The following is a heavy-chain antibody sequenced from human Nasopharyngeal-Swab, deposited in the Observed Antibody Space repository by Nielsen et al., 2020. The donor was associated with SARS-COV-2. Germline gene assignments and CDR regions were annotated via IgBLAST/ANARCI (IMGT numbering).Heavy chain of an antibody. CDR2: ISGSGGST. V-gene: IGHV3-23*01. CDR1: GFTFSDSA. CDR3: AKDPYSSGWYGEYFQH. J-gene: IGHJ1*01. Sequence: GGSLRLSCAASGFTFSDSAIHWVRQAPGKGLEWVSAISGSGGSTYYADSVKGRFTISRDNSKNTLYLQMNSLRAEDTAVYYCAKDPYSSGWYGEYFQHWGQGTLVTVSS. D-gene: IGHD6-19*01.